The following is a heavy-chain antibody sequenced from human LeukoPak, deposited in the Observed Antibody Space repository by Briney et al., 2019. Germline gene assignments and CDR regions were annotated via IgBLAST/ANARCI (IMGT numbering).Heavy chain of an antibody. CDR3: ARDLGGGSCYFDY. J-gene: IGHJ4*02. CDR1: GGSISSGDYY. Sequence: PSETLSLTCTVSGGSISSGDYYWSWIRQPPGKGLEWIGYIYYSGSTYYNPSLKGRVTISVDTSKNQFSLKLSSVTAADTAVYYCARDLGGGSCYFDYWGQGTLVTVSS. V-gene: IGHV4-30-4*01. D-gene: IGHD2-15*01. CDR2: IYYSGST.